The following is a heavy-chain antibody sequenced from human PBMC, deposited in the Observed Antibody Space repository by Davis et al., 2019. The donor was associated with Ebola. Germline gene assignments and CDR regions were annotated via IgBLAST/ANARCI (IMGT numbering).Heavy chain of an antibody. CDR2: SSSSSYYI. CDR1: GFTFTTYS. CDR3: ARGGYYDSSGYSHAAFDI. V-gene: IGHV3-21*01. D-gene: IGHD3-22*01. J-gene: IGHJ3*02. Sequence: GESLKISCAVSGFTFTTYSMNWVRQAPGKGLEWVSSSSSSSYYIYYADSLKGRFTISRDNAKNSLYLQMNSLTAEDTAVYHCARGGYYDSSGYSHAAFDIWGQGTMVTVSS.